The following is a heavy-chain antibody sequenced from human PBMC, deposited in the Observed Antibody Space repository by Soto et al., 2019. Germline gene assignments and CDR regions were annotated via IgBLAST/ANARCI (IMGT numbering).Heavy chain of an antibody. CDR1: GYTFTSYG. J-gene: IGHJ6*02. Sequence: QVQLVQNGAAVKKPGASVKVSCKASGYTFTSYGFSWVRQAPGQGLEWMGWISAYNGNTNYAQKLQGRVTMTTDTSTSTAYMELRSLRSDDTAVYYCASYHLNSYYYGMDVWGQGTTVTVSS. CDR3: ASYHLNSYYYGMDV. V-gene: IGHV1-18*01. CDR2: ISAYNGNT.